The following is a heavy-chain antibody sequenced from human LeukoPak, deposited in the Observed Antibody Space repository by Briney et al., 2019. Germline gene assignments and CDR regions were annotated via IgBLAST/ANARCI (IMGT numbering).Heavy chain of an antibody. V-gene: IGHV1-69*05. D-gene: IGHD1-1*01. J-gene: IGHJ4*02. CDR1: GGTFSSYA. Sequence: ASVKVSCKASGGTFSSYAISWVRQAPGQGLEWMGRIIPIFGTANYAQKFQGRVTITTDESTSTAYMELSSLRSEDTAVYYCARDRGTKPPGPPFDSWGQGTLVTVSS. CDR3: ARDRGTKPPGPPFDS. CDR2: IIPIFGTA.